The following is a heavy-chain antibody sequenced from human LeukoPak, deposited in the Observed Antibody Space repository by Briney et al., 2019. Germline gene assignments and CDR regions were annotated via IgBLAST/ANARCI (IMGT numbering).Heavy chain of an antibody. D-gene: IGHD3-22*01. V-gene: IGHV1-69*04. CDR2: ISPILNVA. CDR1: GGSFNSYV. Sequence: SVKVSCKASGGSFNSYVITWVRQAPGQGLEWMGRISPILNVANFAQKFQGRVTITADKSTNTAHMELSSLRSEDTAVYYCTREGVYSPDGSGYHRYAFDIWGQGTVVTVSS. CDR3: TREGVYSPDGSGYHRYAFDI. J-gene: IGHJ3*02.